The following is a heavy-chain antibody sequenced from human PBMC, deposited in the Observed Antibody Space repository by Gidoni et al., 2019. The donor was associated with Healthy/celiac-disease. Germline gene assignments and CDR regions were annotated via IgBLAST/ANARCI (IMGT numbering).Heavy chain of an antibody. CDR1: GYTFASYG. CDR3: ARGGGPYYDILTGYFGNWFDP. Sequence: QVQLVQSGAEVKKPGASVKVSCKSSGYTFASYGISWVRQAPGQGLAWMGWISAYNGNTNFAQKLQGRVTMTTDTSTSTAYMELRSLRSDDTAVYYCARGGGPYYDILTGYFGNWFDPWGQGTPVTVSS. V-gene: IGHV1-18*01. D-gene: IGHD3-9*01. J-gene: IGHJ5*02. CDR2: ISAYNGNT.